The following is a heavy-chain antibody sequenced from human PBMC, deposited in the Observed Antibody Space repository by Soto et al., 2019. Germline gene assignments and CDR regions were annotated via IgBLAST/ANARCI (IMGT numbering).Heavy chain of an antibody. Sequence: ESGGGLVQPGGSLRLSCAASGFTFSSYAMSWVRQTPGKGLEWVSVITGSGSTTYYADSVKGRFTISRDNSKNTLYLQMNSLRAEDTAVYYCARRGGALGYWSQGTLVTVSS. V-gene: IGHV3-23*01. CDR2: ITGSGSTT. D-gene: IGHD3-16*01. CDR3: ARRGGALGY. J-gene: IGHJ4*02. CDR1: GFTFSSYA.